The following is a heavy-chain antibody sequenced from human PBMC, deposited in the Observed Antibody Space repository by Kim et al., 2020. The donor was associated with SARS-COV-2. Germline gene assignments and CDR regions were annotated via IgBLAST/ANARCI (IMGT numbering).Heavy chain of an antibody. CDR2: IYYSGST. Sequence: SETLSLTCTVSGGSISSSSYYWGWIRQPPGKGLEWIGSIYYSGSTYYNPSLKSRVTISVDTSKNQISLKLSSVTAADTAVYYCARLYSSGWYGDYFDYWGQGTLVTVSS. V-gene: IGHV4-39*01. CDR3: ARLYSSGWYGDYFDY. D-gene: IGHD6-19*01. CDR1: GGSISSSSYY. J-gene: IGHJ4*02.